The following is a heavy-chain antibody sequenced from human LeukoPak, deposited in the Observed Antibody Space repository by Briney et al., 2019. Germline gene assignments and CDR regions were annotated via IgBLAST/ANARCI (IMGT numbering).Heavy chain of an antibody. J-gene: IGHJ3*02. Sequence: PSETLPLTCTVSGGPISSYYWSWIRQPPGKGLEWIGYIYYSGSTNYNPSLKSRVTISVDTSKNQFFLKLSSVTAADTAVYYCARRSRMTTIDAFDIWGQGTMVTVSS. V-gene: IGHV4-59*08. CDR2: IYYSGST. CDR1: GGPISSYY. D-gene: IGHD5-24*01. CDR3: ARRSRMTTIDAFDI.